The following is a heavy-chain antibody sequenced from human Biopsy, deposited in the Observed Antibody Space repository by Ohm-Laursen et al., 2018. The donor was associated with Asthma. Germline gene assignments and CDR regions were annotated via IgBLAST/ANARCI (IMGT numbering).Heavy chain of an antibody. V-gene: IGHV3-53*01. Sequence: SLRLSFSAPGFAVSRDYLFWFRQAPGKGLEWVSVIYSGGTSHTADSVRGRFTISRDYSKNTLYLQMHSLRAEDTAVYYCARGDSSNWSHYYFDYWGQGTLVTVSS. CDR2: IYSGGTS. CDR1: GFAVSRDY. D-gene: IGHD3-22*01. J-gene: IGHJ4*02. CDR3: ARGDSSNWSHYYFDY.